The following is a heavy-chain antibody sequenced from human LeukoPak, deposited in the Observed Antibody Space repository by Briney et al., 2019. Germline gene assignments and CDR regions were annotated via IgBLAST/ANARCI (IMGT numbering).Heavy chain of an antibody. V-gene: IGHV3-23*01. CDR3: AKDHHDYGDLLDYFGY. Sequence: GGSLRLSCAASGFTFSSYAMSWVRQAPGKGLEWVSAISGSGGSTYYADSVKGRFTISRDNSKNTLYLQMNSLRAEDTAVYYCAKDHHDYGDLLDYFGYWGQGTLVTVSS. CDR1: GFTFSSYA. CDR2: ISGSGGST. D-gene: IGHD4-17*01. J-gene: IGHJ4*02.